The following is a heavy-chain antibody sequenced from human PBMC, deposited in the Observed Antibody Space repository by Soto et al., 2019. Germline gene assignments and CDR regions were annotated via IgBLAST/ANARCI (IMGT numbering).Heavy chain of an antibody. J-gene: IGHJ4*02. CDR1: GYTFTSYD. V-gene: IGHV1-8*01. Sequence: ASVKVSCKASGYTFTSYDINWVRQATGQGLEGMGWMNPNSGNTGYAQKFQGRVTMTRNTSISTAYMELSSLRSEDTAVYYCARVLQQLLVRHPFDYWGQGTLVTVSS. CDR2: MNPNSGNT. CDR3: ARVLQQLLVRHPFDY. D-gene: IGHD6-13*01.